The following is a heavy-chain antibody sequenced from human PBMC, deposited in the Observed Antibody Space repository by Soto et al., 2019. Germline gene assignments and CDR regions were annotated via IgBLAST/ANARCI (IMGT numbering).Heavy chain of an antibody. CDR2: IDGSGTAT. Sequence: QVQLVESGGGLFRPGESLRLSCTASGFALVDYMSWIRQAPGRGLEWVSYIDGSGTATYYTDSVKGRFTVSRYHAGNSLYLKMDSLAAEDTAVYYCARDYRNKRFDHWGLGTLVTVSS. V-gene: IGHV3-11*01. CDR1: GFALVDY. CDR3: ARDYRNKRFDH. D-gene: IGHD4-4*01. J-gene: IGHJ4*02.